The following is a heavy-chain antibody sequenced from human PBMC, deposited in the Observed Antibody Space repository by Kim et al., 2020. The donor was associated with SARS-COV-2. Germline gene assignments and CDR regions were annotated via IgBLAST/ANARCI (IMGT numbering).Heavy chain of an antibody. Sequence: GGSLRLSCAASGFSVSSNFMSWVRQAPGKGLEWVSVIYDGGSTYYADSVRGRFTISRDNSKNTLYLQMNSLRAEDTAVYYCVREKVAPGERYDCWGQGTLVTVSS. CDR3: VREKVAPGERYDC. CDR1: GFSVSSNF. D-gene: IGHD7-27*01. J-gene: IGHJ4*02. CDR2: IYDGGST. V-gene: IGHV3-53*01.